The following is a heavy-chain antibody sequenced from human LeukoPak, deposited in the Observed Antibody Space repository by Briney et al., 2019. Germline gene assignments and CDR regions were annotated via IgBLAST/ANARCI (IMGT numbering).Heavy chain of an antibody. V-gene: IGHV4-59*01. CDR2: IYYSGST. D-gene: IGHD3-9*01. CDR3: ARGSLTGYDY. Sequence: SETLSLTCTVSRGSISSYYWSCIRQPPRKRLEWIGYIYYSGSTNYNPSLTSRVTISVDTSKNQFSLKLSSVTAADTAVYYCARGSLTGYDYWGQGTLVTVSS. CDR1: RGSISSYY. J-gene: IGHJ4*02.